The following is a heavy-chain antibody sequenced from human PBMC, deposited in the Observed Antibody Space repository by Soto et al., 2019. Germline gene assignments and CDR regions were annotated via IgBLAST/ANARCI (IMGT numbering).Heavy chain of an antibody. CDR1: GGSINSATNY. J-gene: IGHJ5*02. CDR2: IYYSGTT. CDR3: ARQYSGYDKKRWDP. D-gene: IGHD5-12*01. V-gene: IGHV4-31*03. Sequence: PSETLSLTCTVSGGSINSATNYWSWIRQHPVKGLEWIGYIYYSGTTYYNPSLKSRVKLSLDTSKNQFSLRLSSVTAADTAVYYCARQYSGYDKKRWDPWGQGTLVTVSS.